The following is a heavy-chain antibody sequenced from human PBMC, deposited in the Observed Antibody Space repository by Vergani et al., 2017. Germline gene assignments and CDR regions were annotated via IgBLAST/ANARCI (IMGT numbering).Heavy chain of an antibody. Sequence: QVQLVQSGAEVKKPGASVKVSCKASGYTFIIYGISWVRQAPGQGLEWMGWMNPISGNTGYAQNLQGRLTITRDTSVNTAYMELSSLTSEDMAVYYCVRARRTCTYDHCPRYYYDLWGQGTLVTVSS. D-gene: IGHD2-8*01. CDR2: MNPISGNT. CDR3: VRARRTCTYDHCPRYYYDL. CDR1: GYTFIIYG. V-gene: IGHV1-8*01. J-gene: IGHJ4*02.